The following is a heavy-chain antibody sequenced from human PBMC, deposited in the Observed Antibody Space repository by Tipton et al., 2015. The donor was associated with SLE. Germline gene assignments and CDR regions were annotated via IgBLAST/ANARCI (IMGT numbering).Heavy chain of an antibody. CDR2: LYYSGNT. D-gene: IGHD2-8*01. CDR1: GGSIRSSRHF. V-gene: IGHV4-39*07. J-gene: IGHJ4*02. CDR3: ARGYCSDGVCYGFGFFDY. Sequence: TLSLTCTVSGGSIRSSRHFWGWIRQPPGKGLEWIGVLYYSGNTYYNPSLKIPVTLSIDTSKNQFSLKMGSLTAADTAVYFCARGYCSDGVCYGFGFFDYWGQGNLVTVSS.